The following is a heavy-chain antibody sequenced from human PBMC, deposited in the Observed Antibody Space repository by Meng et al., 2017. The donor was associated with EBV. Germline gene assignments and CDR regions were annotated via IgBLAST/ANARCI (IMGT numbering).Heavy chain of an antibody. D-gene: IGHD3-10*01. J-gene: IGHJ4*02. Sequence: QVQLVQAGAEVKKPGSSVKVSCKTSGGTFRSDAGSWVRQAPGQGLEWMGGLIPMSDAPYYAQKFQDRVTITADESTSTHYMDLSGLRSEDTAVYYCASESGRGFTPDYWGQGTLVTVSS. CDR1: GGTFRSDA. CDR2: LIPMSDAP. V-gene: IGHV1-69*01. CDR3: ASESGRGFTPDY.